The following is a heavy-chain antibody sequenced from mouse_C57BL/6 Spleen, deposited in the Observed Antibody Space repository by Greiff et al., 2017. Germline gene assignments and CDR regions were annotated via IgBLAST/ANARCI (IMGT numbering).Heavy chain of an antibody. CDR2: ISSGSSTI. CDR3: ARPIYYDYDAPFDY. CDR1: GFTFSDYG. V-gene: IGHV5-17*01. D-gene: IGHD2-4*01. J-gene: IGHJ2*01. Sequence: DVQLVESGGGLVKPGGSLKLSCAASGFTFSDYGMHWVRQAPEKGLEWVAYISSGSSTIYYADTVQGRFTISRDNAKNTLFLQMTSLRSEDTAMYYCARPIYYDYDAPFDYWGQGTTLTVSS.